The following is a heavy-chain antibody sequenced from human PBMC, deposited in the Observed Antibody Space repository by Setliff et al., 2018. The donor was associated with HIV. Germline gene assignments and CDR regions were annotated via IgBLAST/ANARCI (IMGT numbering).Heavy chain of an antibody. J-gene: IGHJ6*02. CDR3: AKDVCSGAYCYAYYYYGMDV. Sequence: GESLKISCAASGFTFNNYGMNWVRQAPGRGLEWVAFIRYDGSQKYYVDSVKGRFTISRDNSKNTLYLQMNSLRVEDTAVYYCAKDVCSGAYCYAYYYYGMDVWGQGTMVTVSS. CDR2: IRYDGSQK. D-gene: IGHD2-15*01. CDR1: GFTFNNYG. V-gene: IGHV3-30*02.